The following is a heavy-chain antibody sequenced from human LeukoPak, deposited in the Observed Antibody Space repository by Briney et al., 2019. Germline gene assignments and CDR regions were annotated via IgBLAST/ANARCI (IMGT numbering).Heavy chain of an antibody. CDR1: GYTFSSYA. D-gene: IGHD3-22*01. V-gene: IGHV1-18*01. Sequence: ASVKVSCKASGYTFSSYAISWVRQAPGQGLEWMGSISAYIGNTNQAQKFQGRVTITTDTSTRTGHMELWSLRSDDTAVYYCARDLHSSGYYRPDSFDLWGQRTMVSVSS. CDR2: ISAYIGNT. J-gene: IGHJ3*01. CDR3: ARDLHSSGYYRPDSFDL.